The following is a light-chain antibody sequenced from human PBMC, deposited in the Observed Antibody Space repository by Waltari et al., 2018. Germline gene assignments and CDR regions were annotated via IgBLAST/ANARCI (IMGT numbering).Light chain of an antibody. CDR1: QSIHNY. Sequence: DIVLTQSPATLSLSPGERAPLSYRASQSIHNYLAWYQQKPGQAPRLLIYETSNRATGISARFSGSGFGTDFTLTISSLEPEDFAVYYCQQRRNWPLTCGGGTKVEIK. V-gene: IGKV3-11*01. CDR2: ETS. CDR3: QQRRNWPLT. J-gene: IGKJ4*01.